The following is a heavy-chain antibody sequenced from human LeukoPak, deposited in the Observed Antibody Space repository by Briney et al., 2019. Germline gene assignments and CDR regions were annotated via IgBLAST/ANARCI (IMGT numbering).Heavy chain of an antibody. CDR1: GFTFSNAW. V-gene: IGHV3-15*01. CDR3: TTSIPYYYGSGSYTPDY. Sequence: GGSLRLSCAASGFTFSNAWMSWVRQAPGKGLEWVGRIKSKTDGGTTDYAAPVKGRFTFSRDDSKNTLYLQMNSLKTEDTAVYYCTTSIPYYYGSGSYTPDYWGQGTLVTVSS. J-gene: IGHJ4*02. D-gene: IGHD3-10*01. CDR2: IKSKTDGGTT.